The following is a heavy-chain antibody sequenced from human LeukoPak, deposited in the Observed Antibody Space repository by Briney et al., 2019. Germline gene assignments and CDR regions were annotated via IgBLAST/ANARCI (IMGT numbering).Heavy chain of an antibody. CDR2: INHSGST. Sequence: PSETLSLTCAVYGGSSSGYYWSWIRQPPGKGLEWIGEINHSGSTNYNPSLKSRVTISVDTSKNQFSLKLSSVTAADTAVFYCARRSGIYLWAFDMWGQGAMVTVSS. D-gene: IGHD1-26*01. CDR1: GGSSSGYY. J-gene: IGHJ3*02. CDR3: ARRSGIYLWAFDM. V-gene: IGHV4-34*01.